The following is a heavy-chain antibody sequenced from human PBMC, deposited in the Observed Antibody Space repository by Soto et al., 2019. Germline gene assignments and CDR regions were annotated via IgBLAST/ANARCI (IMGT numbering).Heavy chain of an antibody. CDR3: AREGRWGYECCSWFDP. J-gene: IGHJ5*02. D-gene: IGHD3-16*01. CDR2: IIPIFGTP. CDR1: GGTFSSNS. V-gene: IGHV1-69*13. Sequence: SVKVSCKTSGGTFSSNSISWVRLAPGQGPEWMGGIIPIFGTPKVAQKFQGRVTITADDSTNTISMELSGLTSEDTAVYYCAREGRWGYECCSWFDPWG.